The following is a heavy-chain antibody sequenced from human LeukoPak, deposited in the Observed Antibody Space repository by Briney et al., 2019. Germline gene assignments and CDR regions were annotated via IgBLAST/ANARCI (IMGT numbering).Heavy chain of an antibody. Sequence: PGGFLRLSCAASGFTFSSYAMSWVRQAPGKGLEWVAVISYDGSNKYYADSVKGRFTISRDNSKNTLYLQMNSLRAEDTAVYYCAKAFGWELTDSVDYWGQGTLVTVSS. D-gene: IGHD1-26*01. CDR3: AKAFGWELTDSVDY. CDR1: GFTFSSYA. CDR2: ISYDGSNK. J-gene: IGHJ4*02. V-gene: IGHV3-30*18.